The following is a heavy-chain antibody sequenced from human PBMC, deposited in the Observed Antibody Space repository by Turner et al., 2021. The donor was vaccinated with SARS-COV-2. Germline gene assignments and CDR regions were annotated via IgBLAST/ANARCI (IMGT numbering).Heavy chain of an antibody. V-gene: IGHV3-53*04. CDR2: IYSGGST. D-gene: IGHD3-9*01. CDR3: ARDLNYYGMDV. CDR1: GITVSSNY. J-gene: IGHJ6*02. Sequence: EVQLVESGGGLVQPGGSLRLSCAGSGITVSSNYMNWVRQAPGKGLEWVSVIYSGGSTYYADSVKGRCTISRHNSKNTLYLQMNSLRAEDTAVYYCARDLNYYGMDVWGQGTTVTVSS.